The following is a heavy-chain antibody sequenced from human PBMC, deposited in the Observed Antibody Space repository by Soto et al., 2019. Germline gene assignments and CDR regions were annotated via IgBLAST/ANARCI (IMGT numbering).Heavy chain of an antibody. D-gene: IGHD2-8*01. CDR3: ARVQIEDIVLMVYAPDRHYYYYGMDV. CDR1: GYTFTSYD. Sequence: GASVKVSCKASGYTFTSYDINWVRQATGQGLEWMGWMNPNSGNTGYAQKFQSRVTMTRNTSISTAYMELSSLRSEDTAVYYCARVQIEDIVLMVYAPDRHYYYYGMDVWGQGTTVTVSS. J-gene: IGHJ6*02. V-gene: IGHV1-8*01. CDR2: MNPNSGNT.